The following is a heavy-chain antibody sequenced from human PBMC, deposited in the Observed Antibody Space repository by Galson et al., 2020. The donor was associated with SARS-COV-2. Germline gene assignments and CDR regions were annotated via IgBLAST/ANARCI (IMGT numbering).Heavy chain of an antibody. CDR1: GFSLSTSEVG. V-gene: IGHV2-5*02. Sequence: SGPTLVKPTQTLTLTCTFSGFSLSTSEVGVGWIRQPPGKALEWLALIYWDDDERYSPSLETRLTITKDTSKNQVVLTMTHMDPVDTATYYCAHIAMVPGVNYLDYYYMDVWGKGTTVTVSS. CDR2: IYWDDDE. J-gene: IGHJ6*03. D-gene: IGHD3-10*01. CDR3: AHIAMVPGVNYLDYYYMDV.